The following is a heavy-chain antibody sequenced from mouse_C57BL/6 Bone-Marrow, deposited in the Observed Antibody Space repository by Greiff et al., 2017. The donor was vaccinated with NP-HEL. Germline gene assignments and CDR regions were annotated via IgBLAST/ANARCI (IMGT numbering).Heavy chain of an antibody. Sequence: VQLKESGGDLVKPGGSLKLSCAASGFTFSSYGMSWVRQTPDQSLEWVATISSGGSYTYYPDSFKGRFTISRDNAKNTLYLQMSSLKSEDTAKYYCARHYYSNYFDYWGQGTTLTVSS. CDR3: ARHYYSNYFDY. CDR1: GFTFSSYG. J-gene: IGHJ2*01. D-gene: IGHD2-5*01. V-gene: IGHV5-6*01. CDR2: ISSGGSYT.